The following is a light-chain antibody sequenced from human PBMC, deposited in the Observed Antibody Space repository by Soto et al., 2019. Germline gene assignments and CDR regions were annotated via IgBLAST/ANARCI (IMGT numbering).Light chain of an antibody. CDR2: EVS. Sequence: QSALTQPPSASGSPGQSVTISCTGTSSDVGGYDYVSWYQQYPDKAPKLMIYEVSQRPSGVPDRFSGSKSGNTASLTVSGLQAEDEADYYCSSYAGSNNFVFGTGTKVTVL. CDR3: SSYAGSNNFV. J-gene: IGLJ1*01. CDR1: SSDVGGYDY. V-gene: IGLV2-8*01.